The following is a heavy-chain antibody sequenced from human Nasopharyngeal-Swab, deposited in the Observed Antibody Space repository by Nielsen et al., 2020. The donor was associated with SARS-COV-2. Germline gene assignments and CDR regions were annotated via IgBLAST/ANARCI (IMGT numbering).Heavy chain of an antibody. V-gene: IGHV1-58*01. J-gene: IGHJ5*02. CDR1: GLTFSSSA. Sequence: SVKVSCKPSGLTFSSSAVQWVRQARGQRLEWIGWMFVGSGDTKYAQKFQERVTISRDMSTSSVYMELSSLRFDDTAVYYCATEGDSGYDSPFTSWGQGTLVTVSS. CDR2: MFVGSGDT. D-gene: IGHD5-12*01. CDR3: ATEGDSGYDSPFTS.